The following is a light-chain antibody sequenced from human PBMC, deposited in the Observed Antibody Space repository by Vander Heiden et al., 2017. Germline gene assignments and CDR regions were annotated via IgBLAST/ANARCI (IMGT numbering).Light chain of an antibody. V-gene: IGLV1-47*01. CDR3: SAWDDSLIGQV. Sequence: QSVLTQPPSSYRTPGQRFTISCSGSSSNIGSNYVYWYQQLPGTAPKLLIYRNNQRPSGVPDRFSGSKSGTSASLAISGLRSEDEAHYYCSAWDDSLIGQVFGGGTKLTVL. CDR1: SSNIGSNY. J-gene: IGLJ3*02. CDR2: RNN.